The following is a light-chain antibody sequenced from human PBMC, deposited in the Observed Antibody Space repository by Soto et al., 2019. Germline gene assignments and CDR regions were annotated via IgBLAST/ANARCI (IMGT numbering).Light chain of an antibody. CDR1: QGISNY. CDR3: QKYNSAPWT. J-gene: IGKJ1*01. Sequence: DIQMTQSPYSLSASVGDRVTITCRASQGISNYLAWYQQKPGKVPKLLIYAASTLQSGVPFRFSGSRSGTDCTLTISSLQPEDVGTYYCQKYNSAPWTFGQGTKVDIK. V-gene: IGKV1-27*01. CDR2: AAS.